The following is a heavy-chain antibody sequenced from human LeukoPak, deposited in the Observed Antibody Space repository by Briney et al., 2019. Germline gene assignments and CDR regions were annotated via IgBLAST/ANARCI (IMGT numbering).Heavy chain of an antibody. Sequence: PSETLSLTCTVTGDAISSYYWSWIRPPPGKGLEGIGYIYYSGSTNYNTSLKSRVTISVDTSKNQFSLKLSAVTAADTAISYCARHVCGSLYNWFDPWGQGTLVTVSA. D-gene: IGHD2-15*01. CDR1: GDAISSYY. CDR3: ARHVCGSLYNWFDP. V-gene: IGHV4-59*08. CDR2: IYYSGST. J-gene: IGHJ5*02.